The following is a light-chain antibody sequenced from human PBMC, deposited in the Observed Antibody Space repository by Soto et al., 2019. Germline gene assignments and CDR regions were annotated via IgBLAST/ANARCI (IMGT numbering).Light chain of an antibody. J-gene: IGLJ3*02. CDR2: DVS. CDR3: CSYAGSQTWV. CDR1: SSDVGGYNY. V-gene: IGLV2-11*01. Sequence: QSALTQPRSVSWSPGQSVTISCTGTSSDVGGYNYVSWYQQHPGKAPKLIIYDVSKRPSGVPDRFSGSRSGNTASLTISGLQAEDEADYYCCSYAGSQTWVFGGGTKLTVL.